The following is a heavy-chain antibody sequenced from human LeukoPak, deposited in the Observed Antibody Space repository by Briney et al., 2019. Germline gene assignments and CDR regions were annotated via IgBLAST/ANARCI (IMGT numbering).Heavy chain of an antibody. D-gene: IGHD3-10*01. J-gene: IGHJ5*02. Sequence: SETLSLTCTVSGGSISSSSYYWGWIRQPPGKGLEWIGSIYYSGSTYYNPSLKSRVTISVDTSKNQFSLKLSSVTAADTAVYYCVAGSYFYNWFDPWGQGTLVTVSS. V-gene: IGHV4-39*01. CDR3: VAGSYFYNWFDP. CDR2: IYYSGST. CDR1: GGSISSSSYY.